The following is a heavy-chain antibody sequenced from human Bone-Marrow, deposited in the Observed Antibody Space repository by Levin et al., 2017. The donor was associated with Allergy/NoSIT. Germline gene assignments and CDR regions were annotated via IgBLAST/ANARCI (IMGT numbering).Heavy chain of an antibody. CDR1: GFTFSSYG. Sequence: PGGSLRLSCAASGFTFSSYGFHWVRQAPGKGLEWVAVIWYDGSNQYYADSMKGRFTISRDNSKNTLYLQMNSLRVEDTAVYYCAREKARIGVALGYYMDVWGRGTTVSVSS. CDR3: AREKARIGVALGYYMDV. CDR2: IWYDGSNQ. J-gene: IGHJ6*03. V-gene: IGHV3-33*01. D-gene: IGHD2-2*01.